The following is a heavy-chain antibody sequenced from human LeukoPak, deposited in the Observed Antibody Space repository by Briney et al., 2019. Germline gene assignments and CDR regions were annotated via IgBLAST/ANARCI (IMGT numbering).Heavy chain of an antibody. CDR1: GYTFTSYG. CDR3: ARTLYDDGSQDIVVVVAASTLDY. Sequence: ASVKVSCKASGYTFTSYGISWVRQAPGQGLEWMGWISAYNGNTNYAQKLQGRVTMTTDTSTSTAYMELRSQRSDDTAVYYCARTLYDDGSQDIVVVVAASTLDYWGQGTLVTVSS. D-gene: IGHD2-15*01. J-gene: IGHJ4*02. CDR2: ISAYNGNT. V-gene: IGHV1-18*01.